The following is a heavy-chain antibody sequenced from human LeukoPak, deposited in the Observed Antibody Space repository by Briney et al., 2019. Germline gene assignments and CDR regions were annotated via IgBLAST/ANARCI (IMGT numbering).Heavy chain of an antibody. CDR2: ISGSGGST. D-gene: IGHD6-25*01. V-gene: IGHV3-23*01. CDR3: AKEDGAEDTGPVDV. J-gene: IGHJ6*04. Sequence: GGSLRLSCAASGFTFSSYSMRWVRQAPGEGLEWGSAISGSGGSTYYADSVKGRFTISRDNSKNTLYLQMNSLRAEDTAVYYCAKEDGAEDTGPVDVWGKGTTVTVSS. CDR1: GFTFSSYS.